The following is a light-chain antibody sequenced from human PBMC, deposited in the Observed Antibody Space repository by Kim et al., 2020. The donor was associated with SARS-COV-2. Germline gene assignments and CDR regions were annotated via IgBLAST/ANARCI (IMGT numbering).Light chain of an antibody. J-gene: IGKJ4*01. CDR3: QQYDNLPLT. CDR2: HAS. Sequence: DIQLAQSPSSLSASVGDRVTITCQASHDINNYLAWYQQKPGKAPKFLIYHASNLDTGVPSRFSGSGSGTDFTFTISSLQPEDAATYYCQQYDNLPLTFGGGTKVDIK. CDR1: HDINNY. V-gene: IGKV1-33*01.